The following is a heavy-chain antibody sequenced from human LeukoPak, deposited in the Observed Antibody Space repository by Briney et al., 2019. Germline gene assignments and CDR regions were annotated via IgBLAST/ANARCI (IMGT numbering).Heavy chain of an antibody. Sequence: GGSLRLSCAASGFIFSSYTMNWVRQAPGKELEWVSYVSLTGTIDYADSVKGRFTISRDNAKNSLHLQMNSLRAEDTAVYFCARGTRWEPFDYWGQGTLVTVSS. CDR3: ARGTRWEPFDY. CDR2: VSLTGTI. V-gene: IGHV3-48*01. D-gene: IGHD1-26*01. CDR1: GFIFSSYT. J-gene: IGHJ4*02.